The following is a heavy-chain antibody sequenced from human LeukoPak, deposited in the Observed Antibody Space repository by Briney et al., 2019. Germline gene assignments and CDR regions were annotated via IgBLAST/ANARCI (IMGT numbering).Heavy chain of an antibody. Sequence: SETLSLTCTVSGGSISSYYWSWIRQPPGKGLEWIGYIYYSGRTNYNPSLKSRVTISVDTSKNQFSLKLSSGTAADTAVYYCARGYTASDAFDIWGQGTMVTVSS. J-gene: IGHJ3*02. CDR3: ARGYTASDAFDI. D-gene: IGHD5-18*01. V-gene: IGHV4-59*01. CDR2: IYYSGRT. CDR1: GGSISSYY.